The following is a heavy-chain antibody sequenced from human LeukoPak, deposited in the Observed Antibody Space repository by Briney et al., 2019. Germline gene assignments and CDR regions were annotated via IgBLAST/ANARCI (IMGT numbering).Heavy chain of an antibody. CDR2: INPNSGGT. V-gene: IGHV1-2*02. D-gene: IGHD1-14*01. Sequence: ASVKVSCKSSGYTFTGYYMHWVRQAPGQGREWMGWINPNSGGTNYAHKFQGRVTMTRHTSISTAYMELSRLRADDTAVYYCARYHLLCRQPPNWFDPGGKGTLVTVST. CDR3: ARYHLLCRQPPNWFDP. J-gene: IGHJ5*02. CDR1: GYTFTGYY.